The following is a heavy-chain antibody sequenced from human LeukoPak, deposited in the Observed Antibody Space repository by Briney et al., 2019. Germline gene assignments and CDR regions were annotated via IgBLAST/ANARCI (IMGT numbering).Heavy chain of an antibody. Sequence: GGSLGLSCAASGFTFSSYSMNWVRQAPGKGLEWVSSISSSSSYIYYADSVKGRFTISRDNAKNSLYLQMNSLRAEDTAVYYCARVMTTVTNGWFDPWGQGTLVTVSS. V-gene: IGHV3-21*01. J-gene: IGHJ5*02. CDR3: ARVMTTVTNGWFDP. D-gene: IGHD4-17*01. CDR2: ISSSSSYI. CDR1: GFTFSSYS.